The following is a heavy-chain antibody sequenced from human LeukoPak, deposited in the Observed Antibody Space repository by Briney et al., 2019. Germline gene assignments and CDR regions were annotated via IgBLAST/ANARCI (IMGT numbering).Heavy chain of an antibody. CDR1: GDSIRNFY. D-gene: IGHD6-13*01. CDR3: ATGIYGISAAGDYYFNY. CDR2: MFYRGST. Sequence: SETLSLTCTVSGDSIRNFYWTWIRQPPGKGLEWIGYMFYRGSTNYNPSLKSRVTISVDTSKNQFSLKMSSVTAADTAMYYCATGIYGISAAGDYYFNYWGQGTLVTVSS. J-gene: IGHJ4*02. V-gene: IGHV4-59*01.